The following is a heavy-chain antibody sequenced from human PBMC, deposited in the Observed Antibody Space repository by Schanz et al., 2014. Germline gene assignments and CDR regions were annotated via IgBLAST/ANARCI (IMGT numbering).Heavy chain of an antibody. J-gene: IGHJ4*02. V-gene: IGHV3-23*01. CDR1: GFTFATYA. CDR3: AKEKEEVAADGSFFDY. D-gene: IGHD6-13*01. CDR2: INGSGNAT. Sequence: EVKLLESGGGLVQPGGSLRLSCAASGFTFATYAMSWVRQAPGKGLEWVAAINGSGNATYYADSVKGRFTISRDNSKNTVNLQMNSLRAEDTAVYYCAKEKEEVAADGSFFDYWGQGTLVTVSS.